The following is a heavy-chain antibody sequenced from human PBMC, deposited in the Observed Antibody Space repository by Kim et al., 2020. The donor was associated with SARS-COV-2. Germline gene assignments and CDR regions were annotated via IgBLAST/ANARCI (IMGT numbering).Heavy chain of an antibody. Sequence: GESLKISCKGSGYSFTSYWIGWVRQMPGKGLEWMGIIYPGDSDTRYSPSFQGQVTISADKSISTAYLQWSSLKASDTAMYYCARQLRRRAAAVNWFDPWGQGTLVTVSS. CDR1: GYSFTSYW. J-gene: IGHJ5*02. CDR2: IYPGDSDT. CDR3: ARQLRRRAAAVNWFDP. V-gene: IGHV5-51*01. D-gene: IGHD6-13*01.